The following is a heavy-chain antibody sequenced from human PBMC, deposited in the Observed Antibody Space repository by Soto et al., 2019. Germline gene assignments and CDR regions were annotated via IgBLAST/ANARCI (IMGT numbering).Heavy chain of an antibody. D-gene: IGHD4-17*01. V-gene: IGHV4-59*08. CDR1: GGSISSYY. J-gene: IGHJ4*02. CDR2: IYYSGST. CDR3: AGRYGGALDY. Sequence: NPSETLSLTCTVSGGSISSYYWSWIRQPPGKGLEWIGYIYYSGSTNYNPSLKSRVTISVDTSKNQFSLKLSSVTAADTAVYYCAGRYGGALDYWGQGTLVTSPQ.